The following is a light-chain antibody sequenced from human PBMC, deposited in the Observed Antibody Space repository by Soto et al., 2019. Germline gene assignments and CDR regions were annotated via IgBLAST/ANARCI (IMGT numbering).Light chain of an antibody. CDR3: QQSSSSPIT. Sequence: EIVLTQSPGTLSLSPGETATLSCRASQSVSINYLAWYQQKPGQAPRLLIYGASGRATGIPDRFSGSGSGTEFTLTISSLQSEDFAVYYCQQSSSSPITFGQGTRLEIK. CDR2: GAS. J-gene: IGKJ5*01. CDR1: QSVSINY. V-gene: IGKV3-20*01.